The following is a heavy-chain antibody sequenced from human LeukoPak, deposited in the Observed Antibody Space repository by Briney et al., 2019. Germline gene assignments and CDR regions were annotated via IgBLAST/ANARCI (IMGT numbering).Heavy chain of an antibody. V-gene: IGHV3-21*01. D-gene: IGHD2-2*01. CDR3: ARDFSLLYCSSTSCYSFDI. J-gene: IGHJ3*02. Sequence: GGSLRLSCAASGFTLSSYSMNWVRQAPGKGLEGVSSISSSSSYIYYADSVKGRFTISRDNAKNSLYLQMNSLRAEDTAVYYCARDFSLLYCSSTSCYSFDIWGQGTMVTVSS. CDR2: ISSSSSYI. CDR1: GFTLSSYS.